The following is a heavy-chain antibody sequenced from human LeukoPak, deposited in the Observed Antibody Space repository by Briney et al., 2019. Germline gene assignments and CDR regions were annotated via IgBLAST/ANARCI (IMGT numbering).Heavy chain of an antibody. CDR2: ISNDGSKK. V-gene: IGHV3-30*03. Sequence: GGSLRLSCAASGFTFSSYGMHWVRQAPGKGLDWVAVISNDGSKKYYADSVKGRFTISRDNAKNSLYLQMDSLRAEDTAVYYCARHIPFDCWGQGTLVTVSS. D-gene: IGHD2-21*01. CDR1: GFTFSSYG. J-gene: IGHJ4*02. CDR3: ARHIPFDC.